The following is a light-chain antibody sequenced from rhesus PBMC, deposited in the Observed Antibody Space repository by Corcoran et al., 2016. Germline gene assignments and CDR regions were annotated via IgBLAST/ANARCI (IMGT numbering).Light chain of an antibody. Sequence: ETVVTQSPATLALSPGERATLSCRASQSVGSYLAWYQQKPGQAPRSLIYGASSRATGIPERFSGSGSGTDFTLTISSLEPEDVGVYYCQQSSNLWTFGQGTKVEIK. CDR3: QQSSNLWT. V-gene: IGKV3-24*04. CDR1: QSVGSY. CDR2: GAS. J-gene: IGKJ1*01.